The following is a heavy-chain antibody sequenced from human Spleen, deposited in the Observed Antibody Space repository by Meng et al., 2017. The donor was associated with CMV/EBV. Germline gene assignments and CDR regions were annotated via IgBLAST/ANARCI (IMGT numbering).Heavy chain of an antibody. CDR2: IYHSGST. CDR3: ARREWLRSNYFDY. D-gene: IGHD5-12*01. CDR1: GGSISSSNW. Sequence: CAVSGGSISSSNWWSWVRQPPGKGLEWIGEIYHSGSTNYNPSLKSRVTISVDKSKNQFSLKLSSVTAADTAVHYCARREWLRSNYFDYWGQGTLVTVSS. V-gene: IGHV4-4*02. J-gene: IGHJ4*02.